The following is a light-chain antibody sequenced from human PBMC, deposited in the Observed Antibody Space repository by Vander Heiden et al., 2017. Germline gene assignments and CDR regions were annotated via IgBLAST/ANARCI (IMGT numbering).Light chain of an antibody. J-gene: IGLJ1*01. CDR3: NSKKSSSTYV. CDR1: NSDVGAYNY. Sequence: QSALTQPASVSGPPGQSTTISCTGTNSDVGAYNYVSWYQQHPGKAPKLVIYDVTNRPSGVSNRFSGSKSGNTASLTISGLQAEDEADYYCNSKKSSSTYVFGTGTRVTVL. CDR2: DVT. V-gene: IGLV2-14*03.